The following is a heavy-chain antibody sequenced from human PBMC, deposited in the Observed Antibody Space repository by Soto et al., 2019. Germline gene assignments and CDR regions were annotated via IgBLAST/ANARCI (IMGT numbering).Heavy chain of an antibody. V-gene: IGHV3-33*01. CDR1: GFTFSSYG. Sequence: QVQLVESGGGVVQPGRSLRLSCAASGFTFSSYGMHWVRQAPGKGLEWVAVIWYDGSNKYYADSVKGRFTISRDNSKNTLYPQMNSLRAEDTAVYYCARSEYNWNYVRGNWFDPWGQGTLVTVSS. J-gene: IGHJ5*02. D-gene: IGHD1-7*01. CDR2: IWYDGSNK. CDR3: ARSEYNWNYVRGNWFDP.